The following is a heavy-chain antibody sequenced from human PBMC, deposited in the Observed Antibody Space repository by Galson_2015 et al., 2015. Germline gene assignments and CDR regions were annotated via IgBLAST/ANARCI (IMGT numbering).Heavy chain of an antibody. Sequence: SVKVSCKASGYTFTSSGITWVRQAPGQGLEWMGWISGYDGKTNYAQKPQGRVTMTTDTSKSTAYMELRSLRSDDTAVYYCARPSGHAPLDYWGQGTLVTVSS. D-gene: IGHD5-12*01. CDR3: ARPSGHAPLDY. J-gene: IGHJ4*02. CDR2: ISGYDGKT. CDR1: GYTFTSSG. V-gene: IGHV1-18*01.